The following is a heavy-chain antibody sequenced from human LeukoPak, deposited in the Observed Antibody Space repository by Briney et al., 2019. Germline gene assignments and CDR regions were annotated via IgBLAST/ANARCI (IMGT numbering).Heavy chain of an antibody. Sequence: GGSLRLSCAASGFTFSGYGMHWVRQAPGKGLEWVAVIWYDGSNKYYADSVKGRFTISRDNSKNTLYLQLNSLRAEDTAVYFCARGWQQLIPDYWGQGTPVTVSS. V-gene: IGHV3-33*01. CDR3: ARGWQQLIPDY. D-gene: IGHD3-16*01. CDR2: IWYDGSNK. J-gene: IGHJ4*02. CDR1: GFTFSGYG.